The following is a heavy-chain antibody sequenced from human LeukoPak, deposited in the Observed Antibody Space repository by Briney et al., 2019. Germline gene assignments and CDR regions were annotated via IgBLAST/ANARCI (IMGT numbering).Heavy chain of an antibody. CDR1: GGSISGYY. J-gene: IGHJ4*02. D-gene: IGHD5-18*01. V-gene: IGHV4-4*07. CDR2: IYTSGST. Sequence: PSETLSLTCTVSGGSISGYYWSWIRQPAGKGLEWIGRIYTSGSTNYNPSLKSRVTMSVDTSKNQFSLKLSSVTAADTAVYYCARSPDTAMVTRFDYWGQGTLVTVSS. CDR3: ARSPDTAMVTRFDY.